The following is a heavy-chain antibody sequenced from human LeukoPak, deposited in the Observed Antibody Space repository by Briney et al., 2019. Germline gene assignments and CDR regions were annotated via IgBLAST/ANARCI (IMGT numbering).Heavy chain of an antibody. J-gene: IGHJ5*02. CDR3: TTSGWFDH. D-gene: IGHD1-26*01. V-gene: IGHV3-15*01. CDR1: GLAFSHAW. Sequence: AGGSLRLSCTASGLAFSHAWMSWVRQAPGKGLEWVSRIQSKSDGETTDYAAPVEGRFTISRDDAKNTLYLHMSSLKIEDTGVYYCTTSGWFDHWGQGVLVTVSS. CDR2: IQSKSDGETT.